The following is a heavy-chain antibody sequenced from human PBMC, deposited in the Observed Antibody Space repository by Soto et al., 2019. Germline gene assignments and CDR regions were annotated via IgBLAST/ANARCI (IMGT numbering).Heavy chain of an antibody. CDR2: IWYDGSNK. CDR1: GFTFSSYG. J-gene: IGHJ6*02. D-gene: IGHD6-6*01. V-gene: IGHV3-33*01. Sequence: QVQLVESGGGVVQPGRSLRLSCAASGFTFSSYGMHWVRQAPCKGLEWVAVIWYDGSNKYYADSVKGRFTISRDNSKNTLYLQMNSLRAEDTAVYYCVTARRQLVLTSGYYFGMDVWGQGTTVIVSS. CDR3: VTARRQLVLTSGYYFGMDV.